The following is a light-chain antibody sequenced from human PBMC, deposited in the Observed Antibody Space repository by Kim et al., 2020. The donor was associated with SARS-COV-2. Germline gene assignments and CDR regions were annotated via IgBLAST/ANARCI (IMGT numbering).Light chain of an antibody. CDR2: EAS. CDR3: QQTDSLPWT. J-gene: IGKJ1*01. CDR1: QGISDW. V-gene: IGKV1-12*01. Sequence: AVVGDRVTITCRASQGISDWLAWYQRKPGKAQKLLIYEASSLQSGVPSRFSGSGSGTDFTLTISSLQPEDFATYYCQQTDSLPWTFGQVTKVDIK.